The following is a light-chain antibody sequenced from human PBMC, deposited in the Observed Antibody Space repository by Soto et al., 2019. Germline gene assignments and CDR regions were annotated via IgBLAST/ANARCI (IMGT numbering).Light chain of an antibody. Sequence: QSVLTQPPSVSGAPGQRVTISCSNIGARYDVHWYQQLPGTAPKLLIYGNSDRPSWVPDRFSGSKSGTSASLAITGLQAEDEADLYRQAYDSSPTWSRVFRGGTQLTVL. CDR3: QAYDSSPTWSRV. V-gene: IGLV1-40*01. J-gene: IGLJ2*01. CDR1: SNIGARYD. CDR2: GNS.